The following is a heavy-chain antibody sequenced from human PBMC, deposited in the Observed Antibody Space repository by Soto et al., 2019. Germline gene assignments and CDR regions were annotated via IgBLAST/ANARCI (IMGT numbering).Heavy chain of an antibody. CDR1: GFTFSTDS. D-gene: IGHD6-19*01. Sequence: GGSLRLSCVASGFTFSTDSMNWVRQAPGKGLEWVAHISTSGTTRYYADSVKGRFTISRDNAKTSLYLQMDSLRNEDTAVYYCARFFGSGFADWGQGTLVTVSS. CDR3: ARFFGSGFAD. J-gene: IGHJ4*02. V-gene: IGHV3-48*02. CDR2: ISTSGTTR.